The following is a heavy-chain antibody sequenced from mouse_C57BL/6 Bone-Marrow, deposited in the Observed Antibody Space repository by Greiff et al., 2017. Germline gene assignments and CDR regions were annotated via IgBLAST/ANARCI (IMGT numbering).Heavy chain of an antibody. CDR2: ISDGGSYT. V-gene: IGHV5-4*01. D-gene: IGHD1-1*01. CDR1: GFTFSSYA. J-gene: IGHJ1*03. Sequence: EVHLVESGGGLVKPGGSLKLSCAASGFTFSSYAMSWVRQTPEKRLEWVATISDGGSYTYYPANVKGRFTISRDTAKNNLYLQMSHLKSEDTAMYYCARDRGDGSSYCWYCDVWGTGTTVTVSS. CDR3: ARDRGDGSSYCWYCDV.